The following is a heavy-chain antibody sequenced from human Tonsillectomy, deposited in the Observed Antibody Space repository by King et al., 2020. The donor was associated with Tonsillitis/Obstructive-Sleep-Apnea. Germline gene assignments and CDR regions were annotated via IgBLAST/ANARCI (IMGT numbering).Heavy chain of an antibody. Sequence: VQLQQWGAGLLKPSETLSLTCAVHGGSFSGYFWSWIRQPPGKGLEWIGEINHSGSTNYNPSLKSRVTISLDTSKNQFSLSLSSVTAADTAMYYCAREYFYHSSGYYDYWGQGTLVTVSS. CDR2: INHSGST. V-gene: IGHV4-34*01. CDR3: AREYFYHSSGYYDY. D-gene: IGHD3-22*01. CDR1: GGSFSGYF. J-gene: IGHJ4*02.